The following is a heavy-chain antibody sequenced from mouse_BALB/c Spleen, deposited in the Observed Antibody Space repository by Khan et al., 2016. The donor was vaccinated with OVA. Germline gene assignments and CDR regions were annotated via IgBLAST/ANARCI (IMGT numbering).Heavy chain of an antibody. CDR1: GYSITSVYA. Sequence: VQLKQSGPGLVKPSQSLSLTCTVTGYSITSVYAWNWIRQFPGNKLEWLGYISSSGSTNYNPALKSRISITRDTFKNPFFLQFNSVTTQDTATYYCARDGSRYNYAMGYRGQGTSVTVSS. J-gene: IGHJ4*01. V-gene: IGHV3-2*02. D-gene: IGHD2-3*01. CDR3: ARDGSRYNYAMGY. CDR2: ISSSGST.